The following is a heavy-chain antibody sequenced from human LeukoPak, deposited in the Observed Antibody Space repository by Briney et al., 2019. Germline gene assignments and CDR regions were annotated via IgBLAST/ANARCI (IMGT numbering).Heavy chain of an antibody. V-gene: IGHV3-74*01. CDR3: ARELTGCSGGSCHSPNWFDP. Sequence: QTGGSLRLSCAASGFTLSSCWMHWVRQAPGKGLVWVSRINSDGGSTSYADSVTGRFTITRDNAKNTLYLQMNSLRAEDTAVYYCARELTGCSGGSCHSPNWFDPWGQGTLVTVSS. J-gene: IGHJ5*02. D-gene: IGHD2-15*01. CDR2: INSDGGST. CDR1: GFTLSSCW.